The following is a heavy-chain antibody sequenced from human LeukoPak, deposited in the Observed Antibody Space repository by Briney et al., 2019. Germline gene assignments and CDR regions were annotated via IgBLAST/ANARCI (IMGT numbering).Heavy chain of an antibody. CDR3: AGPGPIRGYVDY. D-gene: IGHD3-22*01. V-gene: IGHV4-34*01. J-gene: IGHJ4*02. CDR2: INHSGST. Sequence: PSETLSLTCAVYGGSFSGYYWSWIRQPPGKGLEWIGEINHSGSTNYNPSLKSRVTISVDTSKNQFSLKLSSVTAADTAVYYCAGPGPIRGYVDYWGQGTLVTVSS. CDR1: GGSFSGYY.